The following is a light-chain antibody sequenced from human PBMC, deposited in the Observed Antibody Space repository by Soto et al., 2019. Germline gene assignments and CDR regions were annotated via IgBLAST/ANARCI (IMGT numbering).Light chain of an antibody. CDR2: DSS. Sequence: EIVLTQFPATLSLSPGERVTLSCRASQTIDTYVAWYQQKPGQPPRLLVYDSSKRATGIPGRFSGSGSGTDFSLTISSQASEDFAVYFCQQRSVWPLTFGGGTNVEV. CDR3: QQRSVWPLT. V-gene: IGKV3-11*01. J-gene: IGKJ4*01. CDR1: QTIDTY.